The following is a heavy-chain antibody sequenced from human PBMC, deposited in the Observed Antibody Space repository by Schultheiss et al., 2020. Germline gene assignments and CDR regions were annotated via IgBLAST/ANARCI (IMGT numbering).Heavy chain of an antibody. CDR3: ARDPTDRYCSSTSCFVYYMDV. V-gene: IGHV3-30*04. CDR2: ISYDGRNK. D-gene: IGHD2-2*01. CDR1: GFTFSRYA. Sequence: GGSLRLSCAASGFTFSRYALHWVRQAPGKGLEWVAVISYDGRNKYYADSVKGRFTISRDNAKNTVYLQMNSLRTEDTAVYYCARDPTDRYCSSTSCFVYYMDVWGKGTTVNVSS. J-gene: IGHJ6*03.